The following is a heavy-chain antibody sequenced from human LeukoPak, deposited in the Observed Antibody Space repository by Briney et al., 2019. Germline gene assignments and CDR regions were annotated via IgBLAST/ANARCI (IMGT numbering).Heavy chain of an antibody. D-gene: IGHD3-3*01. CDR3: ARDDFWSGYYYFDY. V-gene: IGHV4-59*12. CDR1: GGSISSYY. J-gene: IGHJ4*02. CDR2: ISYSGST. Sequence: SETLSLTCTVSGGSISSYYWSWIRQPPGKGLEWIGYISYSGSTNYNPSLKSRVTISVDTSKNQFSLKLSSVTAADTAVYYCARDDFWSGYYYFDYWGQGTLVTVSS.